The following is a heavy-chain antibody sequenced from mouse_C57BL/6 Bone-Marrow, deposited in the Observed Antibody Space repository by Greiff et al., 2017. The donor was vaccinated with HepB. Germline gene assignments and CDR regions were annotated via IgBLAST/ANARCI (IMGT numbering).Heavy chain of an antibody. D-gene: IGHD2-4*01. J-gene: IGHJ2*01. V-gene: IGHV1-69*01. CDR1: GYTFTSYW. CDR3: ASEMITTGGYYFDY. CDR2: IDPSDSYT. Sequence: QVQLQQPGAELVMPGASVKLSCKASGYTFTSYWMHWVKQRPGQGLEWIGEIDPSDSYTNYTQKFKAKSTLTVDKSTSTAYMQLSSLTSEDSAVYYCASEMITTGGYYFDYWGRGTTLTVSS.